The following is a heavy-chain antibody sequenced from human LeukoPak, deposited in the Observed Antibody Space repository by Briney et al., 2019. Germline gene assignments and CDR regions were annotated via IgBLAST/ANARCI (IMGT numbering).Heavy chain of an antibody. CDR2: ISGSGGNT. J-gene: IGHJ4*02. CDR1: GFTVSSNY. Sequence: PGGSLRLSCAASGFTVSSNYMSWVRQAPGKGLEWLSTISGSGGNTYYADSVKGRFTISRDNSKNTLYLQMNSLRVEDTAIYYCAKGAYYGDWGQGTLVTVSS. CDR3: AKGAYYGD. D-gene: IGHD3-3*01. V-gene: IGHV3-23*01.